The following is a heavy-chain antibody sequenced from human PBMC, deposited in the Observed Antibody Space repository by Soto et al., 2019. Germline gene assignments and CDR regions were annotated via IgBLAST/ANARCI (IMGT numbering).Heavy chain of an antibody. CDR3: ARNRCSNTSCARGYWYFDL. CDR2: IIPVLGLP. CDR1: GGTFSSYS. J-gene: IGHJ2*01. D-gene: IGHD2-2*01. Sequence: QVQLVQSGAEVKKPESSVKVSCKASGGTFSSYSISWMRQAPGQGLEWIGRIIPVLGLPNYAQKFQGRLTITADKSTSTAYMEPRSLRSEDTAVYYCARNRCSNTSCARGYWYFDLWGRGTLVTVSS. V-gene: IGHV1-69*02.